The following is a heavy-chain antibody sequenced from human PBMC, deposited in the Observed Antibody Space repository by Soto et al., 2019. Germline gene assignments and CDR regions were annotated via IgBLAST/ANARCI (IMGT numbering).Heavy chain of an antibody. J-gene: IGHJ6*02. Sequence: GGSLRLSCAASGFTFSSYAMHWVRQAPGKGLEWVAVISYDGSNKYYADSVKGRFTISRDNSKNTLYLQMNSLRAEDTAVYYCARDLATVITYYYYGMDVWGQGTTVTVSS. D-gene: IGHD4-4*01. V-gene: IGHV3-30-3*01. CDR3: ARDLATVITYYYYGMDV. CDR1: GFTFSSYA. CDR2: ISYDGSNK.